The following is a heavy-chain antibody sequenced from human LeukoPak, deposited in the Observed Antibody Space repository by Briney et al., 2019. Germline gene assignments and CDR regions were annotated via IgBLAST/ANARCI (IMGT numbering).Heavy chain of an antibody. CDR1: GFTFSSYW. V-gene: IGHV3-7*05. Sequence: PGGSLRLSCAASGFTFSSYWMSWVRQAPGKGLEWVANIKQDGSEEVYVDSVKGRFSISRDNAKNSLFLQMNTLRAEDTAVYYCARDPYSSTWSCCMDVWGQGTTVTVSS. D-gene: IGHD6-6*01. J-gene: IGHJ6*02. CDR3: ARDPYSSTWSCCMDV. CDR2: IKQDGSEE.